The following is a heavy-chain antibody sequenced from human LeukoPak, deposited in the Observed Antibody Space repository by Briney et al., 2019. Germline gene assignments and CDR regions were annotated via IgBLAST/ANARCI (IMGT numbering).Heavy chain of an antibody. Sequence: GASVKVSCKASGDTLTTYDFNWVRQATGQGLEWMGWMDPNSGNTGYAQKFQGRVTMTRNTSISTAYMELSSLTSEDTAAYYCAKSLPGIAAHWGQGTLVSVTS. CDR2: MDPNSGNT. D-gene: IGHD6-6*01. J-gene: IGHJ4*02. CDR3: AKSLPGIAAH. V-gene: IGHV1-8*01. CDR1: GDTLTTYD.